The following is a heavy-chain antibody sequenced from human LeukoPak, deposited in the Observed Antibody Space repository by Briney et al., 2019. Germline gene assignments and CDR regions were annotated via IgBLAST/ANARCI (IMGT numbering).Heavy chain of an antibody. CDR1: GFTFSSYA. CDR3: AKDPYGSGNWFDP. Sequence: GGSLKLSCAAPGFTFSSYAMSWVRQAPGKGLEWASAISAAGGITYYADSVKGRFTISRDNSKNTLYLQMNSLRAEDTAVFYCAKDPYGSGNWFDPWGQGTLVTVSS. J-gene: IGHJ5*02. V-gene: IGHV3-23*01. D-gene: IGHD3-10*01. CDR2: ISAAGGIT.